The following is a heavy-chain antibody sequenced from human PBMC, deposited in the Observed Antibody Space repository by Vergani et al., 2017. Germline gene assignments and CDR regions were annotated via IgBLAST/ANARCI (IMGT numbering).Heavy chain of an antibody. Sequence: QVQLQQWGATVLKPSETLSLTCAVYGVSFKTYFWNWIRQSPAKGLEWIGEVDHSDRPYYNPSLRGRVTISVDTSQNQISLRLHSVDVADSAIYYCARGRKHVFEAPYDVWGQGSPVTVSS. CDR1: GVSFKTYF. CDR2: VDHSDRP. J-gene: IGHJ4*02. V-gene: IGHV4-34*02. D-gene: IGHD3-3*02. CDR3: ARGRKHVFEAPYDV.